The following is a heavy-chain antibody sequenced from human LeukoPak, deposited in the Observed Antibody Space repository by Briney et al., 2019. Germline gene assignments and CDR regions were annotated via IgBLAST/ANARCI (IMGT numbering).Heavy chain of an antibody. CDR3: ARPNLFDAFDI. J-gene: IGHJ3*02. Sequence: SETLSLTCTVSGGSITNYYWIWIRQPPGKGLEWIGYIYYNGSTNYNPSLKSRVTISVDTSKNQFSLKLSSVTAADTAVYYCARPNLFDAFDIWGQGTMVTVSS. V-gene: IGHV4-59*08. CDR1: GGSITNYY. CDR2: IYYNGST.